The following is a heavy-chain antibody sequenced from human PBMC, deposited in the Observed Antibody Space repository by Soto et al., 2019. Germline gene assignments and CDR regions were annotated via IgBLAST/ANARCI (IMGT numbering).Heavy chain of an antibody. D-gene: IGHD1-1*01. CDR3: AREDRTNGYNYDY. J-gene: IGHJ4*02. V-gene: IGHV4-39*01. CDR2: IYYIGNT. Sequence: KASETLSLTCSVSGGSIISSNYYWSCIRQPPGKGLEWIGSIYYIGNTYYNPSLKSRVTMSVDTSKNQFSLKVTSVTAADTAIYYCAREDRTNGYNYDYWGQGTLVTVSS. CDR1: GGSIISSNYY.